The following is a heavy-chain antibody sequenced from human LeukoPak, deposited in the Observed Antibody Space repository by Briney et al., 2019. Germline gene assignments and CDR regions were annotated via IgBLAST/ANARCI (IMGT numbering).Heavy chain of an antibody. J-gene: IGHJ4*02. V-gene: IGHV3-21*01. CDR2: ISSSSSYI. CDR1: GFTFSSYT. CDR3: ASDEGNYFDY. Sequence: GGSLRLSCAASGFTFSSYTMNWVRQAPGKGLEWVSSISSSSSYISYADSVKGRFTISRDNAKNSLYLQMNSLRAEDTAIYYCASDEGNYFDYWGQGTLVTVSS.